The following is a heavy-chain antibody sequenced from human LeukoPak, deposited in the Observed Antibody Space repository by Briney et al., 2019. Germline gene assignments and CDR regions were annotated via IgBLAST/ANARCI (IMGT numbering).Heavy chain of an antibody. J-gene: IGHJ6*02. CDR2: IKQDGSVK. Sequence: PGGSLRLSCAASGFTFSDYYMSWIRQAPGKGLEWVANIKQDGSVKYYVDSVKGRFTISRDNAKNSLYLQMNSLRAEDTAVYYCARGLGWYGMGMDVWGQGTTVTVSS. CDR1: GFTFSDYY. V-gene: IGHV3-7*01. CDR3: ARGLGWYGMGMDV. D-gene: IGHD2-21*01.